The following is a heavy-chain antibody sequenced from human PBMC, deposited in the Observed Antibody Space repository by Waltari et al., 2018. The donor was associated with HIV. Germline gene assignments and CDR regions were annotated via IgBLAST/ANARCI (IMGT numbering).Heavy chain of an antibody. D-gene: IGHD6-13*01. V-gene: IGHV1-3*04. CDR1: GYTFVDYA. J-gene: IGHJ6*02. CDR3: TRDEFSSWSQSGGMDV. CDR2: INTGNGNT. Sequence: QVQLVQSGAEVKKPGASVKVSCKNSGYTFVDYAIHWVRQAPGQRLEWKGWINTGNGNTKYAQEFQGRVSITRYTSASTVFMELSRLRSEDTALDYCTRDEFSSWSQSGGMDVWGQGTTVTVS.